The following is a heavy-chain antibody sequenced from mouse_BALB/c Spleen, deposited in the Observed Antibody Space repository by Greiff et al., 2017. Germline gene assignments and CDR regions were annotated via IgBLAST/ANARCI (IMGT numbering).Heavy chain of an antibody. V-gene: IGHV7-3*02. D-gene: IGHD2-14*01. Sequence: DVKLVESGGGLVQPGGSLRLSCATSGFTFTDYYMSWVRQPPGKALEWLGFIRNKANGYTTEYSASVKGRFTISRDNSQSILYLQMNTLRAEDSATYYCARDLYRSFAYWGQGTLVTVSA. J-gene: IGHJ3*01. CDR2: IRNKANGYTT. CDR3: ARDLYRSFAY. CDR1: GFTFTDYY.